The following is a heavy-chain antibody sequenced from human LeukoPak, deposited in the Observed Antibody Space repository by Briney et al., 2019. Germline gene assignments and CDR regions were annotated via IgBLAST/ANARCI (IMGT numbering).Heavy chain of an antibody. J-gene: IGHJ5*02. CDR3: AREIKSAAAAGECWSDP. CDR1: GGSISSSNW. D-gene: IGHD6-13*01. Sequence: PSETLSLTCAVSGGSISSSNWWSWVRQPPGKGLEWIGEIYHSGSTNYNPSLKSRVTISVDKSKNQFSLKLSSVTAADTAVYYCAREIKSAAAAGECWSDPWGQGTLVTVSS. V-gene: IGHV4-4*02. CDR2: IYHSGST.